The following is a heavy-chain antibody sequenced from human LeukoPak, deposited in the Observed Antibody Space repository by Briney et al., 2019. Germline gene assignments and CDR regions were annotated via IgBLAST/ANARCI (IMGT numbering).Heavy chain of an antibody. D-gene: IGHD3-10*01. CDR2: LSPGDSNR. J-gene: IGHJ4*02. CDR3: AGVHVGSGNDYFDY. Sequence: GESLKISCKGSGYSFTTYWIGWVRQMPGKGLEWMGILSPGDSNRRYSPSFEGQVNISADKSINTAYLQWSSLKASDTAMYYCAGVHVGSGNDYFDYWGQGTLVTVSS. CDR1: GYSFTTYW. V-gene: IGHV5-51*01.